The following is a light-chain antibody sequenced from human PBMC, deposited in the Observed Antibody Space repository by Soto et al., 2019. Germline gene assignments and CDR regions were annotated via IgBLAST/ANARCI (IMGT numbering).Light chain of an antibody. CDR1: QSVSSSY. Sequence: EIVLTQSPGTLSLSPGERATLSCRASQSVSSSYLAWYQQKPGQAPRLLIYGASSRATGIPDRFSGSGSGTDFTLTIGRLEPEDFAVYYCQQYGSSPSTFGRGTKVEIK. CDR3: QQYGSSPST. V-gene: IGKV3-20*01. J-gene: IGKJ1*01. CDR2: GAS.